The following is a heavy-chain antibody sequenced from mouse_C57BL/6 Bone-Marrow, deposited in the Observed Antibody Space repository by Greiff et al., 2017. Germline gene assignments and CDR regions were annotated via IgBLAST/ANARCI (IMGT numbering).Heavy chain of an antibody. CDR1: GYTFTSYW. J-gene: IGHJ3*01. Sequence: VQLQQPGAELVKPGASVKLSCKASGYTFTSYWMHWVKQRPGQGLEWIGMIHPNSGSTNYNEKFKSKATLTVDKSSSTAYMQLSSLTSEDSAVYYCARSGWLLLWFAYWGQGTLVTVSA. V-gene: IGHV1-64*01. CDR3: ARSGWLLLWFAY. CDR2: IHPNSGST. D-gene: IGHD2-3*01.